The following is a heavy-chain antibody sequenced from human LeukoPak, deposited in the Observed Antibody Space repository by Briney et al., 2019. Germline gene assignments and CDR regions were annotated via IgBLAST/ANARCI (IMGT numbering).Heavy chain of an antibody. V-gene: IGHV4-59*01. CDR2: ISYSGST. Sequence: SETLSLTCSVSGGSISTYYWSWIRQPPGKGLEWIAYISYSGSTNYNPSLKSRVTISVYTSKNHFSLKVNSVTAADTAVYYCARGVMFDSVWGSSRPNWFDPWGQGALVTVSS. CDR3: ARGVMFDSVWGSSRPNWFDP. D-gene: IGHD3-16*01. J-gene: IGHJ5*02. CDR1: GGSISTYY.